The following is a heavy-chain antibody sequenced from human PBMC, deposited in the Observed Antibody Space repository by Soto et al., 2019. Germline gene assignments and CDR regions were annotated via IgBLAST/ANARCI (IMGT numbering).Heavy chain of an antibody. CDR2: IAYDGNDK. V-gene: IGHV3-30*03. CDR1: EFTFNTYA. Sequence: QAQLVESGGGVVQPGRSLRLSCAASEFTFNTYAMHWVRQAPGKGLEWVAVIAYDGNDKYYADSVKGRFTSSRDKSKNALYLQMNPLRPEDTAMYSCARDVGNYVPYYYGMDVWGQGTTVTVSS. J-gene: IGHJ6*02. D-gene: IGHD1-7*01. CDR3: ARDVGNYVPYYYGMDV.